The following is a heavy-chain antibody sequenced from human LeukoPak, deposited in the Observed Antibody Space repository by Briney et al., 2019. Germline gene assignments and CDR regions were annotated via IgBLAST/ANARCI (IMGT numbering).Heavy chain of an antibody. CDR2: ISYGGSNK. CDR1: GFTFSSYA. J-gene: IGHJ6*02. D-gene: IGHD3-10*01. CDR3: ARVPPLWFGELLVDYYYYGMDV. Sequence: GGSLRLSCAASGFTFSSYAMHWVRQAPGKGLEWVAVISYGGSNKYYADSVKGRFTISRDNSKNTLYLQMNSLRAEDTAVYYCARVPPLWFGELLVDYYYYGMDVWGQGTTVTVSS. V-gene: IGHV3-30-3*01.